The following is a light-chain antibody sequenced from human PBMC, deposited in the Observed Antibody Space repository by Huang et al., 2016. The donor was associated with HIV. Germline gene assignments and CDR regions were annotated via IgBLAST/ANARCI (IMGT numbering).Light chain of an antibody. V-gene: IGKV3-11*01. J-gene: IGKJ5*01. CDR2: DAS. CDR3: QQRNSWPPIT. CDR1: QSVGRN. Sequence: DIVLTQSPAPLSLSPGERATLSCRARQSVGRNLAAYQHKPGQAPTLLIYDASNRAADIPARFSGSGCGTDFTLTVNILEPEDSALDYCQQRNSWPPITFGQGTRLEIK.